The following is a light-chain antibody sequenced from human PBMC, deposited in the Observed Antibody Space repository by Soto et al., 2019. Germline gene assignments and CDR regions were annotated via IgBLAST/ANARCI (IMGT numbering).Light chain of an antibody. Sequence: EIVMTRSPGTLSVSPGERATLSCRSSQTIDTNLAWYQQKPGQAPRLLIYGASSRATGIPDRFSGSGSGTDFTLTIRRLEPEDFAVYYCEQRSNWPPITFGQGTRLEIK. CDR2: GAS. V-gene: IGKV3D-20*02. CDR1: QTIDTN. CDR3: EQRSNWPPIT. J-gene: IGKJ5*01.